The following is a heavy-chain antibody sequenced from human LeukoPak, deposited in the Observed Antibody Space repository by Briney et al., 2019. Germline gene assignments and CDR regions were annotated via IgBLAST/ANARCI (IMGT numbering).Heavy chain of an antibody. J-gene: IGHJ6*02. V-gene: IGHV4-4*07. CDR1: GGSISSYY. CDR2: IYTSGST. Sequence: SETLSLTCTVSGGSISSYYWSWIQQPAGKGLEWIGRIYTSGSTNYNPSLKSRVTMSVDTSKNQFSLKLSSVTAADTAVYYCARHTAMVRAYYYYYYGMDVWGQGTTVTVSS. D-gene: IGHD5-18*01. CDR3: ARHTAMVRAYYYYYYGMDV.